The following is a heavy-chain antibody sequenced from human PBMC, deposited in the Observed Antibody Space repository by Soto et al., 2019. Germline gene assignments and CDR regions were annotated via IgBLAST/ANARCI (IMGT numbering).Heavy chain of an antibody. V-gene: IGHV3-30-3*01. CDR2: ISYDGSNK. Sequence: GGSLRLSCATSGFTFCSYAFHWVRQSPGKGLEWVAGISYDGSNKPYAESVRGRFTISRDDSMNTLSLQMNSLRTEDTAVYYCARAQQCLLDDYGLEVWGQGTMVTVSS. CDR3: ARAQQCLLDDYGLEV. CDR1: GFTFCSYA. J-gene: IGHJ6*02. D-gene: IGHD3-10*01.